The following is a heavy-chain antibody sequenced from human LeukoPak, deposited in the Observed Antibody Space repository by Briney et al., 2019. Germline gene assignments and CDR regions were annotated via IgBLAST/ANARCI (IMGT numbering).Heavy chain of an antibody. J-gene: IGHJ6*03. CDR2: INWNGGST. CDR3: ARSSEGRYYYDSSGFSYYYYYMDV. D-gene: IGHD3-22*01. Sequence: PGGSLRLSCAASGFSFDDYGMSWVRQAPGEGLEWVSGINWNGGSTGYADSVKGRFTISRDNAKNSLSLQMNSLRVEDTAVYYCARSSEGRYYYDSSGFSYYYYYMDVWGKGTTVTISS. CDR1: GFSFDDYG. V-gene: IGHV3-20*04.